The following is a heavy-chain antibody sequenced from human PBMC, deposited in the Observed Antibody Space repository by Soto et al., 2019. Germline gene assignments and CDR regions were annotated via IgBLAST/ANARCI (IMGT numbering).Heavy chain of an antibody. CDR2: ISYDGRNK. CDR1: GLTFSNYA. D-gene: IGHD3-10*01. Sequence: LRLSCAASGLTFSNYAMHWVRQAPGKGLEWVAVISYDGRNKYYADSVKGRFTISRDNSKNTLYLQVNSLRADDTAVYYCARNGSGNYYHFDYWGQGTLVTVSS. J-gene: IGHJ4*02. V-gene: IGHV3-30*04. CDR3: ARNGSGNYYHFDY.